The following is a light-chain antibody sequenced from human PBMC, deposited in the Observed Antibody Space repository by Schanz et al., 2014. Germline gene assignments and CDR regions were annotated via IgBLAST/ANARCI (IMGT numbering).Light chain of an antibody. CDR1: QNIDSY. V-gene: IGKV1-39*01. J-gene: IGKJ2*01. CDR3: QQTYSVPWA. CDR2: SAS. Sequence: DIQMTQSPSSLSASIGDRVTITCRTSQNIDSYLNWYQHKPGKAPKALIHSASVLQRGVPSRFSGSESGTDFTLTISSLQPEDFATYYCQQTYSVPWAFGQGTRLENK.